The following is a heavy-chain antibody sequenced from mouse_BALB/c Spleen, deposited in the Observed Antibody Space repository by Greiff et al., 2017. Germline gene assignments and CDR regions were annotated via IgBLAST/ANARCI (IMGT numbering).Heavy chain of an antibody. D-gene: IGHD1-2*01. CDR1: GYSFTGYN. Sequence: HLVESGPELEKPGASVKISCKASGYSFTGYNMNWVKQSNGKSLEWIGNIDPYYGGTSYNQKFKGKATLTVDKSSSTAYMQLKSLTSEDSAVYYCARNGYGYGRGYFDYWGQGTTLTVSS. CDR2: IDPYYGGT. V-gene: IGHV1-39*01. CDR3: ARNGYGYGRGYFDY. J-gene: IGHJ2*01.